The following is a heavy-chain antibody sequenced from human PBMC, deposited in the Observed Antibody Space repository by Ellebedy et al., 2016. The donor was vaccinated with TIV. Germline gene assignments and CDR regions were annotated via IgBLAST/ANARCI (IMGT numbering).Heavy chain of an antibody. CDR1: GFTFSSYG. Sequence: GESLKISCAASGFTFSSYGMHWVRQAPGKGLEWVAVIWYDGSNKYYADSVKGRFTISRDNSKNTLYLQMNSLRAEDTAVYYCATEYYYDSSGYYRGSDWYFDLWGRGTLVTVSS. CDR2: IWYDGSNK. V-gene: IGHV3-33*01. CDR3: ATEYYYDSSGYYRGSDWYFDL. D-gene: IGHD3-22*01. J-gene: IGHJ2*01.